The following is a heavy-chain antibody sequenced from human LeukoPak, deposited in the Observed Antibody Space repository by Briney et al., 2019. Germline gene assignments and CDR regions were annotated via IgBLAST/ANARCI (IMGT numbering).Heavy chain of an antibody. D-gene: IGHD6-6*01. Sequence: PGGSLRLSCAASGFTLSSYSTNWVRQAPGKGLEWVSYISSSSSTIYYADSVKGRFTISRDNAKNSLYLQMNSLRTKDTAVYYCARVKWYSSSSPKYYFDYWGQGTLVTVSS. CDR2: ISSSSSTI. CDR1: GFTLSSYS. CDR3: ARVKWYSSSSPKYYFDY. J-gene: IGHJ4*02. V-gene: IGHV3-48*01.